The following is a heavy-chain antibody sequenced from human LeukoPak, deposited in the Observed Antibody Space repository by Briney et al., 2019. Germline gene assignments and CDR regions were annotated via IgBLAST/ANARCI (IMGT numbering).Heavy chain of an antibody. CDR2: ISYDGSNK. CDR1: GFTFSSYA. V-gene: IGHV3-30-3*01. J-gene: IGHJ4*02. CDR3: ARDKSQQWLDDFDY. Sequence: GGSLRLSCAASGFTFSSYAMHWVRQAPGKGLEWVAVISYDGSNKYYADSVKGRFTISRDNSKNTLYLQMNSLRAEDTAVYYCARDKSQQWLDDFDYWGQGTPVTVSS. D-gene: IGHD6-19*01.